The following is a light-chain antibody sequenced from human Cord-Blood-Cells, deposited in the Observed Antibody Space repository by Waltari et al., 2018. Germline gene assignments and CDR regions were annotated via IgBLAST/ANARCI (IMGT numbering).Light chain of an antibody. V-gene: IGKV3-15*01. Sequence: EIVMTQSPATLSVSPGERATTSCRASQSVSRNFAWYQQQPGQAPRLLIYCASTSATAIPAKFSGSGSGTEVTLTISSLQSEDFAVYYCQQYNNWPPLTFGGGTKVEIK. CDR2: CAS. CDR3: QQYNNWPPLT. J-gene: IGKJ4*01. CDR1: QSVSRN.